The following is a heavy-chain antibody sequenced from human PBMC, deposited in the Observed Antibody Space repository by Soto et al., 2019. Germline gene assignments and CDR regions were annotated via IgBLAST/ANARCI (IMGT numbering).Heavy chain of an antibody. CDR1: GHTLTELS. J-gene: IGHJ4*02. Sequence: QVQLLQSGAEVKKPGASVKVSCKVSGHTLTELSMHWVRQAPGRGLEWMGGFDPEDGETIFAQKFQGRVTMTEDTSTDSTYMELTSLRSEDTAVYYCAAGGTRWLHSPFDYWGQGTLATISS. V-gene: IGHV1-24*01. CDR2: FDPEDGET. CDR3: AAGGTRWLHSPFDY. D-gene: IGHD1-1*01.